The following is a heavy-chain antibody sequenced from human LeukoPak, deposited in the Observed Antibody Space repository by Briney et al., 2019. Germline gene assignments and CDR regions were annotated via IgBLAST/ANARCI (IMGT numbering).Heavy chain of an antibody. CDR3: ARDPRLLAVAGTVDY. D-gene: IGHD6-19*01. J-gene: IGHJ4*02. Sequence: GGSLRLSCAASGFTFSSYGMHWVRQAPGRGLEWVAVIWYDGSNKYYADSVKGRFTISRGNSKNTLYLQMNSLRAEDTAVYYCARDPRLLAVAGTVDYWGQGTLVTVSS. CDR1: GFTFSSYG. CDR2: IWYDGSNK. V-gene: IGHV3-33*01.